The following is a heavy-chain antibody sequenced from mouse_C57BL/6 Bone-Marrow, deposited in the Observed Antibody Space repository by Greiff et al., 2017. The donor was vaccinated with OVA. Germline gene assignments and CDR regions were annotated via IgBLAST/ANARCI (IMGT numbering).Heavy chain of an antibody. CDR3: AKSCDYDLYYYAFDY. CDR2: ILPGSGST. CDR1: GYTFPGYW. D-gene: IGHD2-4*01. V-gene: IGHV1-9*01. Sequence: QVQLQQSGAELMKPGASVKLSCKATGYTFPGYWIAWVKQRPGHGLEWIGEILPGSGSTNYNEKFKGKATFTAVTSSNTAFMQLSSQADEDATNYCSAKSCDYDLYYYAFDYWGQGTSVTVSA. J-gene: IGHJ4*01.